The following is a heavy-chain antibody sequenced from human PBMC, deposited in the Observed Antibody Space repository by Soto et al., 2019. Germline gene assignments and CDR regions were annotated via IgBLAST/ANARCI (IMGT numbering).Heavy chain of an antibody. CDR3: ARWAIAAAGVYYYYYMDV. V-gene: IGHV1-18*01. D-gene: IGHD6-13*01. Sequence: GASVKVSCKASGYTFTSYGIGWVRQAPGQGLEWMGWISAYNGNTNYAQKLQGRVTMTTDTSTSTAYMELRSLRSDDTAVYYCARWAIAAAGVYYYYYMDVWGKGTTVTVSS. CDR1: GYTFTSYG. J-gene: IGHJ6*03. CDR2: ISAYNGNT.